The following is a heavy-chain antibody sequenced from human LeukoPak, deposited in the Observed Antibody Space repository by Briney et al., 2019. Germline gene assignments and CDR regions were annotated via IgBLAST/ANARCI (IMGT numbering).Heavy chain of an antibody. V-gene: IGHV4-4*07. J-gene: IGHJ5*02. D-gene: IGHD4-17*01. CDR1: GGSISSYY. CDR3: ARSRGGYGDYGSWFDP. Sequence: PSETLSLTCTVSGGSISSYYWSWIRQPAGKGLEWIGRIYISGSTNYNPSLKSRVTMSVGTSKNQFSLTLNSVTAADTAVYYCARSRGGYGDYGSWFDPWGQGILVTVSS. CDR2: IYISGST.